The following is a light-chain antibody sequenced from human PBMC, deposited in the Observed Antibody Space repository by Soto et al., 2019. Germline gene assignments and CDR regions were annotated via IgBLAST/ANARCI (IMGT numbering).Light chain of an antibody. CDR1: SSNIGAGYD. CDR2: RDS. J-gene: IGLJ3*02. Sequence: QSVLTQPPSVSGAPGQRVTISCTGSSSNIGAGYDVHWYQQLPGTAPKLLIYRDSTRPSGVPDRFSGSKSGTSASLAITGLQAEDEADYYCQSYDSSLSGSVFGGGTKVTVL. CDR3: QSYDSSLSGSV. V-gene: IGLV1-40*01.